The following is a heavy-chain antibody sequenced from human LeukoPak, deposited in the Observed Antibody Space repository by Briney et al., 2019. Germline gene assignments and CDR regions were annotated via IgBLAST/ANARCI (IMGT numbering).Heavy chain of an antibody. CDR3: ARDSYDSSADY. CDR1: GYTFTSYG. J-gene: IGHJ4*02. D-gene: IGHD3-22*01. Sequence: SVHLPCKASGYTFTSYGISWVRPAPGQRLEWMGWISACNGSTNYAQKLQGRVTMTTDTSTSRAYMELRSLRSDDTAVYYCARDSYDSSADYWGQGTLVTVSS. CDR2: ISACNGST. V-gene: IGHV1-18*01.